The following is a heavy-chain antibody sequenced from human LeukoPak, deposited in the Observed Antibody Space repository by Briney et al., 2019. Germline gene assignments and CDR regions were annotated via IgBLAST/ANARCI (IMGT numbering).Heavy chain of an antibody. J-gene: IGHJ4*02. V-gene: IGHV4-30-2*01. D-gene: IGHD5-18*01. CDR1: GGSISSGGYY. CDR2: IYHSGST. Sequence: SQTLSLTCTVSGGSISSGGYYWSWIRQPPGKGLEWIGYIYHSGSTYYNPSLKSRVTISVDRSKNQFSLKLSSVTAADTAVYYCAKTETGGYSYGANAYYFDYWGQGTLVTVSS. CDR3: AKTETGGYSYGANAYYFDY.